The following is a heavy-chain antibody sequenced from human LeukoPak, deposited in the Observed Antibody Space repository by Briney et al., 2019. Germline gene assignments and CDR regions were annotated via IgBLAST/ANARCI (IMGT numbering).Heavy chain of an antibody. CDR2: ISGSGGST. J-gene: IGHJ4*02. V-gene: IGHV3-23*01. CDR1: GFTFSSYA. CDR3: AKKGDSSGYYYFDY. D-gene: IGHD3-22*01. Sequence: PGGSLRLSCAASGFTFSSYAMSWVRQAPGKGLEWVSGISGSGGSTYYADSVKGRFTISRDNSKNTLYLQMNSLRAEDTAVYYCAKKGDSSGYYYFDYWGQGTLVTVSS.